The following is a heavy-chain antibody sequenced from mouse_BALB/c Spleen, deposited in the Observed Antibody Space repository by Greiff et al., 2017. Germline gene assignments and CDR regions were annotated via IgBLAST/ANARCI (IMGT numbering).Heavy chain of an antibody. J-gene: IGHJ4*01. CDR1: GFSLTSYG. D-gene: IGHD2-14*01. CDR3: ARVYRYDGYAMDY. Sequence: VQLVESGPGLVAPSQSLSITCTVSGFSLTSYGVHWVRQPPGKGLEWLGVIWAGGSTNYNSALMSRLSISKDNSKSQVFLKMNSLQTDDTAMYYCARVYRYDGYAMDYWGQGTSVTVSS. CDR2: IWAGGST. V-gene: IGHV2-9*02.